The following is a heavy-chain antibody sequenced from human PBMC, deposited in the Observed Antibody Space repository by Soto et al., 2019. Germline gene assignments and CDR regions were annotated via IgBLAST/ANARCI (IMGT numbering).Heavy chain of an antibody. CDR1: GYRFSTFW. V-gene: IGHV5-51*01. D-gene: IGHD3-9*01. Sequence: GESLKIYCKGSGYRFSTFWIGWVRQMPGKGLEWVAIIYPDQSRAMYSPAFQGQVTISVDKSISTAYLQWNSLKASDTAIYYCARRHYDILTGQRYHLDFWGPGTLVTVSS. CDR3: ARRHYDILTGQRYHLDF. J-gene: IGHJ4*02. CDR2: IYPDQSRA.